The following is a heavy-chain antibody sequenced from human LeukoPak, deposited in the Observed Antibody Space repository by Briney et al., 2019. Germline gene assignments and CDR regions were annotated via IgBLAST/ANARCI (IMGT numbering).Heavy chain of an antibody. Sequence: SETLSLTCTVSGGSISSYYWSWIRQPPGKGLEWIGDTYHSGSTNYNPSLKSRVTISVDRSKNHFSLKLSSVTAADTAVYYCARHLYSSGWYPYFDYWGQGTLVTVSS. CDR2: TYHSGST. J-gene: IGHJ4*02. D-gene: IGHD6-19*01. V-gene: IGHV4-59*08. CDR3: ARHLYSSGWYPYFDY. CDR1: GGSISSYY.